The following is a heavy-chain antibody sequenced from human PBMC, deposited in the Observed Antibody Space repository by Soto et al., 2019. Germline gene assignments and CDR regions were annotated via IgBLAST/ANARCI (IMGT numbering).Heavy chain of an antibody. Sequence: QMQLVESGGGVVQPARPLSLSCATPGFTFRSYGTHWVRQAPGKGLEWVERIWFDGSTKYYLDSVKGRFAVSRDNSKNTLYLQMNSLRVEDTAVYYCARDRLVPYGYGMDVWGQGTTVTVSS. CDR2: IWFDGSTK. CDR3: ARDRLVPYGYGMDV. J-gene: IGHJ6*02. V-gene: IGHV3-33*01. CDR1: GFTFRSYG. D-gene: IGHD2-2*01.